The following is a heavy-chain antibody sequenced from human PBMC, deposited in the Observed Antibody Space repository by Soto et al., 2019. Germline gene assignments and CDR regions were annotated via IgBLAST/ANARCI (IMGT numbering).Heavy chain of an antibody. J-gene: IGHJ4*02. Sequence: GSLRLSGAASGXSFSSHCMPGVRQAPGKGLEWVAFILHDGSNKHYTDSVKGLFTISRYNSESTLYLQMKSLRVEDTAVYYCATKVGDDFDHWGQGTLGTVS. CDR2: ILHDGSNK. CDR1: GXSFSSHC. V-gene: IGHV3-30*02. CDR3: ATKVGDDFDH.